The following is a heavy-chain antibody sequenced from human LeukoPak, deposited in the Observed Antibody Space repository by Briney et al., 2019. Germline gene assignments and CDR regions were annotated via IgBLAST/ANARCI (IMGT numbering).Heavy chain of an antibody. CDR1: GFTFTSSA. J-gene: IGHJ6*02. CDR2: IVVGSGNT. V-gene: IGHV1-58*02. D-gene: IGHD4-17*01. CDR3: AADLSGDRINYYHYYGMDV. Sequence: SVNVSCKASGFTFTSSAMQWVRQARGQRLEWIGWIVVGSGNTNYAQKFQERVTITRDMSTSTAYMELSSLRSEDTAVYYCAADLSGDRINYYHYYGMDVWGQGTTVTVSS.